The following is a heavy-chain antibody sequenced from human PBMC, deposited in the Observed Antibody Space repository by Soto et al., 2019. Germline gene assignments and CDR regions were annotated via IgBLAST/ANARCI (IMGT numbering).Heavy chain of an antibody. Sequence: GASVKVSCKASGGTFSSYAISWVRQAPGQGLEWMGGIIPIFGTANYAQKFQGRVTITADESTSTAYMELSSLRSEDTAVYYCARGGAIFGVVPEYNWFDPWGQGTLVTVSS. V-gene: IGHV1-69*13. D-gene: IGHD3-3*01. CDR3: ARGGAIFGVVPEYNWFDP. CDR2: IIPIFGTA. J-gene: IGHJ5*02. CDR1: GGTFSSYA.